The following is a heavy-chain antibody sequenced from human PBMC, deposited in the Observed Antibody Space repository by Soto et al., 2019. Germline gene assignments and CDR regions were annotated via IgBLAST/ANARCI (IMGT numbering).Heavy chain of an antibody. D-gene: IGHD5-12*01. Sequence: ASVEVSCKASGGTFTSYYMHWVRQAPGQGLEWMGIINPSGGSTSYAQKFQGRVTMTRDTSTSTVYMELSSLRSEDTAVYYCERDRVRDGYNYYFDYWGQGTLVTVSS. CDR1: GGTFTSYY. CDR2: INPSGGST. V-gene: IGHV1-46*01. J-gene: IGHJ4*02. CDR3: ERDRVRDGYNYYFDY.